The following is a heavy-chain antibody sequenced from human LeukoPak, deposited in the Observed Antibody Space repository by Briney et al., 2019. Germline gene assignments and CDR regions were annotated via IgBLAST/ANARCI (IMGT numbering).Heavy chain of an antibody. CDR1: GGSISSYY. J-gene: IGHJ4*01. CDR2: IYYSGST. CDR3: ARHGNTGPVSGLPLDH. Sequence: SETLSLTCTVSGGSISSYYWSWIRQPPGKGLEWIGYIYYSGSTNYNPSLKSRVTISVDTSKNQFSLKLSSVTPADTAMYYCARHGNTGPVSGLPLDHWGHGTLVSVSS. D-gene: IGHD6-19*01. V-gene: IGHV4-59*08.